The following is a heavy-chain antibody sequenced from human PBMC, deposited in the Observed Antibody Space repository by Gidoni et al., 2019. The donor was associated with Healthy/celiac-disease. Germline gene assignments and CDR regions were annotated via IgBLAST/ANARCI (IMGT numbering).Heavy chain of an antibody. V-gene: IGHV4-34*01. J-gene: IGHJ6*02. Sequence: GGSTNYNPSLKSRVTISVDTSNNQFSLKLSSVTAADTAVYYCARGPPRDSWSGYYNYYYGMDVWGQGTTVTVSS. CDR2: GGST. CDR3: ARGPPRDSWSGYYNYYYGMDV. D-gene: IGHD3-3*01.